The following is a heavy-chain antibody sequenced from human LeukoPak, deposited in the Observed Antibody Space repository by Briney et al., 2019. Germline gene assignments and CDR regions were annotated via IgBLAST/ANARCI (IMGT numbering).Heavy chain of an antibody. V-gene: IGHV1-2*02. J-gene: IGHJ3*02. CDR1: GYFFTGYY. CDR2: IDPNSGGT. CDR3: ARHYYDGSGYYGNHAFDI. Sequence: ASVKVSCKTSGYFFTGYYIHWVRQAPGQGLEWLGWIDPNSGGTNYAERFRGRVTMTSDTSISTAYMELSSLRSDDTAVYFCARHYYDGSGYYGNHAFDIWGQGTMVTVSS. D-gene: IGHD3-22*01.